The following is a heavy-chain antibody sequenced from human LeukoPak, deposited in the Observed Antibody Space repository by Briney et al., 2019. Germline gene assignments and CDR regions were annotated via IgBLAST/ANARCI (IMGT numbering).Heavy chain of an antibody. D-gene: IGHD3-3*01. CDR1: GGSFSGYY. CDR2: INHSGST. J-gene: IGHJ4*02. V-gene: IGHV4-34*01. Sequence: SETLSLTCAVYGGSFSGYYWSWIRQPPGKGLEWIGEINHSGSTNYNPSLTSRVTISVDTSKNQFSLKLSSVTAADTAVYYCARGLRYYDFWSGSRTGYYFDYWGQGTLVTVSS. CDR3: ARGLRYYDFWSGSRTGYYFDY.